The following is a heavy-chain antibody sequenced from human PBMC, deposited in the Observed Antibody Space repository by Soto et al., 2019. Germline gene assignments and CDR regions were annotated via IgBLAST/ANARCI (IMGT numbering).Heavy chain of an antibody. Sequence: SVKVSCKASGGTFSSYAISWVRQAPGQGLEWMGGIIPIFGTANYAQKFQGRVTITAAESTSTAYMELSSLRSEDTAVYYCARNYYYYYGMDVWGQGTTVTVSS. CDR3: ARNYYYYYGMDV. V-gene: IGHV1-69*13. J-gene: IGHJ6*02. CDR1: GGTFSSYA. CDR2: IIPIFGTA.